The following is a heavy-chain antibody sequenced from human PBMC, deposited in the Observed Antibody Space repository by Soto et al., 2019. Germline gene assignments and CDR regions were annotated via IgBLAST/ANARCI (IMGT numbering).Heavy chain of an antibody. Sequence: XXSLRLSFAASGYTFSDYYMRWILQAPGKGLEWISYIDTSSTKIYYADSVKGRFTISRDNAKNSLYLEMNSLRDEHTAVYYCASHYDMWSGYLSPVDYWGQGTLVTVSS. CDR2: IDTSSTKI. CDR1: GYTFSDYY. V-gene: IGHV3-11*01. D-gene: IGHD3-3*01. CDR3: ASHYDMWSGYLSPVDY. J-gene: IGHJ4*02.